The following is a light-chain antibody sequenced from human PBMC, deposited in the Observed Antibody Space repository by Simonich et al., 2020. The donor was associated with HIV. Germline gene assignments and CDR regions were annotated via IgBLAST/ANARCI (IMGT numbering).Light chain of an antibody. V-gene: IGKV3-15*01. J-gene: IGKJ3*01. CDR1: QSVSSH. CDR2: DAS. Sequence: EIVMTQSPATLSVSPGESATLSCRASQSVSSHLAWYQRKPGQSPRLLIYDASNRAAGIQARFSGSGSGTEFTLTISSMQSEDLAVYYCHQYNKWPPGFTFGPGTKVDIK. CDR3: HQYNKWPPGFT.